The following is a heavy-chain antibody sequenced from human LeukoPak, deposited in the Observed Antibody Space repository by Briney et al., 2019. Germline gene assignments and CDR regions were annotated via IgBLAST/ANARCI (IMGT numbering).Heavy chain of an antibody. D-gene: IGHD1-26*01. CDR1: GYTFTSYS. V-gene: IGHV1-46*01. CDR2: INPSDPST. Sequence: GASVKVSCKASGYTFTSYSMNWVRQAPGQGPEWMGIINPSDPSTTYAQKFQGRVTMTRDMSTSTVYMEPSSLRSEDTAVYYCARLARYSWSPISPLYYYYYMDVWGKGTTVTVSS. J-gene: IGHJ6*03. CDR3: ARLARYSWSPISPLYYYYYMDV.